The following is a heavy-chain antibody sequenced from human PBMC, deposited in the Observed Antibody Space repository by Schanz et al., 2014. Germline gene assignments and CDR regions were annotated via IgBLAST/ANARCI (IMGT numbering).Heavy chain of an antibody. CDR2: IWYDGNNK. CDR1: GFTFSSYG. CDR3: AKDDTQVNGMDV. J-gene: IGHJ6*02. Sequence: QVQLVESGGGVVQPGRSLRLSCAASGFTFSSYGMHWVRQAPGKGLEWVAVIWYDGNNKFYADSVKGRFIISRDNSKNTLDLQMNSLRVEDPAVYYCAKDDTQVNGMDVWGQGTTVTVS. V-gene: IGHV3-33*06.